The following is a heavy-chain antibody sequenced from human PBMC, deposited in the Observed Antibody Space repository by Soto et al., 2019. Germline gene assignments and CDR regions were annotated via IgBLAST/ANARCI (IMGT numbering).Heavy chain of an antibody. V-gene: IGHV1-69*02. CDR1: GGTFGSYT. J-gene: IGHJ4*02. D-gene: IGHD2-21*01. CDR2: IIPNLGIA. Sequence: ASVKVSCKASGGTFGSYTSRWVRQAPGQGLEWMGRIIPNLGIANYAQKFRGRVTITRDKSTSTAYMELSSLRSEDMVVYSCAFCEDYWGQGTLVTVSS. CDR3: AFCEDY.